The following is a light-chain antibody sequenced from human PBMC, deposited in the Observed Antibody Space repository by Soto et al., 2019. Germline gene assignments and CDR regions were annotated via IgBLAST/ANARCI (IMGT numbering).Light chain of an antibody. CDR3: QHYNSYSEA. CDR1: QSISTY. V-gene: IGKV1-5*01. J-gene: IGKJ1*01. CDR2: AAS. Sequence: DIQMTQSPSPLSASVGDRVTITCRASQSISTYLNWYQQKPGTAPKLLIYAASSLQSGVPSRFSGSGSGTEFTLTISSLQPDDFATYYCQHYNSYSEAFGQGTKVDIK.